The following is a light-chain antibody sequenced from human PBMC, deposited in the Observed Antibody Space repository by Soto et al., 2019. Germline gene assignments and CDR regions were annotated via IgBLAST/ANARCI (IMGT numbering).Light chain of an antibody. Sequence: SQTAQAPSTLSVSVGDRVTITFRGSQTISSWLAWYQQKPGKAPKLLIYKASTLKSGVPSRLSGSGSGTEFTLNISRLQPDDFATYYCQQYNSYSPWTFGQGTKVDIK. J-gene: IGKJ1*01. CDR3: QQYNSYSPWT. CDR2: KAS. V-gene: IGKV1-5*03. CDR1: QTISSW.